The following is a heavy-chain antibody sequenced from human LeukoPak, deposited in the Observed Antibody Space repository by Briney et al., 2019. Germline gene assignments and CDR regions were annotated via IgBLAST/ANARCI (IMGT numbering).Heavy chain of an antibody. CDR3: ARSHYDFWSGVYCFDY. CDR1: GYTFTGYY. CDR2: INPNSGGT. Sequence: ASVKVSCKASGYTFTGYYMHWVRQAPGQGLEWMGWINPNSGGTNYAQKFQGRVTMTRDTSISTAYMELSRLRSDDTAVYYCARSHYDFWSGVYCFDYWGQGTLVTVSS. V-gene: IGHV1-2*02. D-gene: IGHD3-3*01. J-gene: IGHJ4*02.